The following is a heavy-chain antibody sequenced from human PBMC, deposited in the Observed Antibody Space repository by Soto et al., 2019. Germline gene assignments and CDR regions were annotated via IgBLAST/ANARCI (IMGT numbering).Heavy chain of an antibody. V-gene: IGHV1-18*04. CDR2: ISAHSGNT. Sequence: ASVKVSCTTSGYTFTSYNINWVRQAPGQGLEWLGWISAHSGNTKYIEKVQGRITMTTDTSTKTGYMELWSLTPDDTAVYFCARDYGATSPDYFDYWGQGTLVTVSS. CDR3: ARDYGATSPDYFDY. J-gene: IGHJ4*02. CDR1: GYTFTSYN. D-gene: IGHD4-17*01.